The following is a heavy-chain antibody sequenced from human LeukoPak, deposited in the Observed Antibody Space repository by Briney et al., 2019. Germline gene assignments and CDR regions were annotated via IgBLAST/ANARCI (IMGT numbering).Heavy chain of an antibody. CDR2: IYYSGNT. CDR3: ASARVLLWFGEVSSDAFDI. D-gene: IGHD3-10*01. V-gene: IGHV4-31*03. J-gene: IGHJ3*02. Sequence: SQTLSLTCTVSGGSISRGGYYWGWIRQHPGKGLEWIGYIYYSGNTHYNPSLKSRVTLSVDTSKNQFSLKLSSVTAADTAVYYCASARVLLWFGEVSSDAFDIWGQGTMVTVSS. CDR1: GGSISRGGYY.